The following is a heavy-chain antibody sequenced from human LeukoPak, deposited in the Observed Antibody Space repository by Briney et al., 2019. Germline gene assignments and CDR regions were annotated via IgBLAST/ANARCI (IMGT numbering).Heavy chain of an antibody. CDR1: GFTFSDYW. V-gene: IGHV3-74*01. CDR2: INTGGTTT. Sequence: GGSLRLSCAASGFTFSDYWMHWVRQAPGKGLVWVSRINTGGTTTSYADSVKGRLTISRDNAKNTLYLQMNSLRAEDTAVYYCAREGMVRGVTTDGFDIWGQGTMVTVSS. CDR3: AREGMVRGVTTDGFDI. D-gene: IGHD3-10*01. J-gene: IGHJ3*02.